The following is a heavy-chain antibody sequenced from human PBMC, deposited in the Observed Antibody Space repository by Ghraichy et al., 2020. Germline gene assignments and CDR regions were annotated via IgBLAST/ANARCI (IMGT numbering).Heavy chain of an antibody. CDR2: IYTSGST. V-gene: IGHV4-61*02. J-gene: IGHJ3*02. Sequence: SCTVSGGSISSDTYYWSWIRQPAGKGLEWIGRIYTSGSTNYNPSLKSRVTMSVDTSKNQFSLKLSSVTAADAAVYYCARQVRGGYCSSTSCTIWGQGTLVTVSS. D-gene: IGHD2-2*01. CDR1: GGSISSDTYY. CDR3: ARQVRGGYCSSTSCTI.